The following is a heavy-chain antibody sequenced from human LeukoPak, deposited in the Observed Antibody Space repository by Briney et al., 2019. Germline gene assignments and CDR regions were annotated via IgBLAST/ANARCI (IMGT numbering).Heavy chain of an antibody. Sequence: KPSETLSLTCGVSGGSVINTNWWAWVRQPPGKGLEWIGEVQLDGRTNYNPSLESRLTMSVDVSENQVSLKLTSVTAADTAVYYCAREGGFYRPLDYSGQGTLVTVSS. CDR3: AREGGFYRPLDY. CDR1: GGSVINTNW. J-gene: IGHJ4*02. CDR2: VQLDGRT. V-gene: IGHV4-4*02. D-gene: IGHD3-3*01.